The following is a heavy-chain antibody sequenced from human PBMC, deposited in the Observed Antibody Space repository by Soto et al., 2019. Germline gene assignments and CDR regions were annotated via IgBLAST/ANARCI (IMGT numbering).Heavy chain of an antibody. CDR3: VRLIGNSWLDT. J-gene: IGHJ5*02. V-gene: IGHV6-1*01. CDR2: TYYRSKWFY. CDR1: VESVSTNTDT. Sequence: SQTLSLTCDISVESVSTNTDTWDWIRQSPSKGLEWLGRTYYRSKWFYDYAVSVRSRITISPDTSNNQDSLQLNSVTPDDTAVYYCVRLIGNSWLDTWGQGTLVTVSS. D-gene: IGHD2-8*01.